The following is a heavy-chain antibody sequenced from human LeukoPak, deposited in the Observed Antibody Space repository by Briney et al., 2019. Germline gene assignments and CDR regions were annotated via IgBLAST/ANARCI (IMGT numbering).Heavy chain of an antibody. J-gene: IGHJ6*03. CDR1: GFTFSSYA. D-gene: IGHD1-1*01. CDR3: AKRPRAALTLTNYYMDV. V-gene: IGHV3-23*01. Sequence: GESLKISCAASGFTFSSYAMSWVRQAPGKGLEWVSAISGSGGSTYYVDSVKGRFTISRDNSKNTLYLQMNSLRAEDTAVYYCAKRPRAALTLTNYYMDVWGKGTTVTVSS. CDR2: ISGSGGST.